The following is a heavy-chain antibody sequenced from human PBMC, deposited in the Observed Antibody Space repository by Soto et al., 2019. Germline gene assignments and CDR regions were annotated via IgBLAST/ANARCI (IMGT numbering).Heavy chain of an antibody. CDR3: ARWPQLKPRFDY. CDR2: IYYSGST. Sequence: QVQLQESGPGLVKPSQTLSLTCTVSGGSISSGDYYWSWIRQHPGKGLEWIGYIYYSGSTYYNPSLKSLVTISVDSSENQFSLKLSSVTAADTAVYYCARWPQLKPRFDYWGQGTLVTVSS. D-gene: IGHD1-1*01. J-gene: IGHJ4*02. V-gene: IGHV4-31*01. CDR1: GGSISSGDYY.